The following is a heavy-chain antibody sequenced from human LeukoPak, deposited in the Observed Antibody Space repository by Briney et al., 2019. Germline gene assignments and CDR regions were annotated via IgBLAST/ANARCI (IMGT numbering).Heavy chain of an antibody. CDR2: INSDESTT. Sequence: GGSLRLSCAASGFTFSSYWTHWVRQAPGKELVWVSRINSDESTTTYADSVKGRFTISRDNAKNTLYLLMNSLRAEDTAVYYCARGGYSNYADYYMDVWGKGTTVTVSS. J-gene: IGHJ6*03. CDR3: ARGGYSNYADYYMDV. D-gene: IGHD4-11*01. V-gene: IGHV3-74*01. CDR1: GFTFSSYW.